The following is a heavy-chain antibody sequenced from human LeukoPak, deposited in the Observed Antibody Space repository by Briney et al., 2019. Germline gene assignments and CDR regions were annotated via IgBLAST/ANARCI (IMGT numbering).Heavy chain of an antibody. CDR2: SSSGSTI. CDR3: ARARGYGEFDY. V-gene: IGHV3-48*03. J-gene: IGHJ4*02. Sequence: SSSGSTIYYADSVKGRFTISRDNAKNSLYLQMNSLRVEDTAVYYCARARGYGEFDYWGQGTLVTVSS. D-gene: IGHD3-10*01.